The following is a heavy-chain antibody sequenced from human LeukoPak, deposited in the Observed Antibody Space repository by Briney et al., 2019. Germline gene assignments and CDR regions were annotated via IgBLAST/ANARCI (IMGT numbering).Heavy chain of an antibody. D-gene: IGHD3-22*01. CDR2: IYNSENT. J-gene: IGHJ4*02. V-gene: IGHV4-4*07. Sequence: PSETLSLTCTVSGGSISGVYWSWIRQPAGKGLEWIGRIYNSENTNYNPSLKSQVTISVDTSKNQFSLKLSSVTAADTAVYYCARSNSSGYPFVDWGQGTLVTVSS. CDR3: ARSNSSGYPFVD. CDR1: GGSISGVY.